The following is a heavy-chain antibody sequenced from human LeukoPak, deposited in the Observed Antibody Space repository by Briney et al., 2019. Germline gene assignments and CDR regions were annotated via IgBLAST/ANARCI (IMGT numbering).Heavy chain of an antibody. V-gene: IGHV3-9*01. Sequence: GRSLRHSCAASGFTFDDYAMHWVRQAPGKGLEWVSGISWNSGSINYADSVKGRFTISRDNAKNSLYLQMNSLRAEDTALYYCAKAPFSTDVGDYIDYWGQGTLVTVSS. CDR2: ISWNSGSI. CDR3: AKAPFSTDVGDYIDY. J-gene: IGHJ4*02. CDR1: GFTFDDYA. D-gene: IGHD1-26*01.